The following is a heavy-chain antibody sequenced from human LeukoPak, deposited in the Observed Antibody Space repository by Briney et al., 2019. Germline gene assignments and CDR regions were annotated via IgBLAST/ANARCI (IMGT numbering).Heavy chain of an antibody. Sequence: GGSLRLSCTSSASTFSLSWMHWFRQAPGKGLMWVSRITHDGSATTYADSVKGRFIVSRDNARNTLYLQMNFLRVDDTAVYYCATDWFFTPDHWGQGAMVTVSS. CDR2: ITHDGSAT. V-gene: IGHV3-74*03. CDR1: ASTFSLSW. D-gene: IGHD3-10*01. CDR3: ATDWFFTPDH. J-gene: IGHJ4*02.